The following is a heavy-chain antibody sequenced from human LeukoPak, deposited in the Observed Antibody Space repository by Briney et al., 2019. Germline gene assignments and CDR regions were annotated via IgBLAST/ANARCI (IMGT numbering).Heavy chain of an antibody. D-gene: IGHD2-15*01. J-gene: IGHJ3*02. CDR3: ATPYCSGISCLDIFNM. CDR2: KYYSGSA. Sequence: SQTLSLTCNVSGVSVSDGRYYWTWIRQLPGKGLESIGYKYYSGSAKYNPSLKSRLTISIDTSKNQFSLQLSSVTAADTATYYCATPYCSGISCLDIFNMWGQGTRVTVSS. V-gene: IGHV4-31*03. CDR1: GVSVSDGRYY.